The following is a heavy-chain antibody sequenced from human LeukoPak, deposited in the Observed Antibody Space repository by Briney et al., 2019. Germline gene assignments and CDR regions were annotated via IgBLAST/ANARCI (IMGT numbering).Heavy chain of an antibody. CDR3: AKDFFASTASRPHY. J-gene: IGHJ4*02. CDR1: EFTFSSYG. Sequence: GGSLRLSCAASEFTFSSYGMHWVRQAPGKGLEWVAFIRSDGSSKYYTDSVKGRFTISRDNPKNTLCLQMNSLRAEDTAVYYCAKDFFASTASRPHYWGQGTLVTVSS. CDR2: IRSDGSSK. D-gene: IGHD6-6*01. V-gene: IGHV3-30*02.